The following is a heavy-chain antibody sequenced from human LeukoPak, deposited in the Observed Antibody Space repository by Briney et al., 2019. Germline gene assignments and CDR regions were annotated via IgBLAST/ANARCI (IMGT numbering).Heavy chain of an antibody. CDR3: ARSPIDYDSSGYYSS. D-gene: IGHD3-22*01. J-gene: IGHJ4*02. V-gene: IGHV4-59*08. Sequence: SETLSLTCTVSGGSISSYYWSWIRQPPGKGLEWIGYIYYSGSTNYNPSLKSRVTISVDTSKNQFSLKLSSVTAADTAVYYCARSPIDYDSSGYYSSWGQGTLVTVSS. CDR2: IYYSGST. CDR1: GGSISSYY.